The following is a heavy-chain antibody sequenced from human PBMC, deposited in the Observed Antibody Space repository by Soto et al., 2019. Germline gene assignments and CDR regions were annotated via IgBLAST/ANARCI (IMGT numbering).Heavy chain of an antibody. Sequence: QITLKESGPTLVKPTQTLTLTCTFSGFSLSTSGVSVGWIRQPPGKALEWLALIYWDDDKYYSPSLSSRLTITKDTSKNQVVLAMTNLDLVDTATYYCAHSRYQLLGYWGQGTLVTVSS. CDR1: GFSLSTSGVS. CDR3: AHSRYQLLGY. J-gene: IGHJ4*02. CDR2: IYWDDDK. D-gene: IGHD2-2*01. V-gene: IGHV2-5*02.